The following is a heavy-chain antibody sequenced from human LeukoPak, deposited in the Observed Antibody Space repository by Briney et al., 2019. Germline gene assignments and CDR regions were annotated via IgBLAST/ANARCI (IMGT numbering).Heavy chain of an antibody. CDR1: GASVSGSNYY. D-gene: IGHD5-18*01. CDR3: AKYTYGYPNWFDP. V-gene: IGHV4-39*07. CDR2: INHSGST. J-gene: IGHJ5*02. Sequence: SETLSLTCAVSGASVSGSNYYWGWIRQPPGKGLEWIGEINHSGSTNYNPSLKSRVTISVDTSKNQFSLKLSSVTAADTAVYYCAKYTYGYPNWFDPWGQGTLVTVSS.